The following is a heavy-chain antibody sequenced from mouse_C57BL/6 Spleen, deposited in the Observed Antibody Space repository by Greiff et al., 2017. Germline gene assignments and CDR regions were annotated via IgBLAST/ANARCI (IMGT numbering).Heavy chain of an antibody. D-gene: IGHD1-1*01. CDR2: IDPEDGDT. CDR1: GFNIKDYY. Sequence: VQLQQSGAELVRPGASVKLSCTASGFNIKDYYMHWVKQRPEQGLEWIGRIDPEDGDTEYAPKFQGKATMTADTSSNTAYLQLSILTSEDTAVYYCATDYGSSHWYFDVWGTGTTVTVSS. CDR3: ATDYGSSHWYFDV. J-gene: IGHJ1*03. V-gene: IGHV14-1*01.